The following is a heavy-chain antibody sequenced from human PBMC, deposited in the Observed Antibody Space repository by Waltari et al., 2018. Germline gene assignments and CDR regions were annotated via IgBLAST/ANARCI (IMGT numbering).Heavy chain of an antibody. D-gene: IGHD2-21*02. V-gene: IGHV1-69*08. Sequence: QVQLVQSGAEVKKPGSSVKVSCQASGGTFSSYTISWVRQPPGQGLEWMGRIIPILGIANYAQKFQGRVTITADKSTSTAYMELSSLRSEDTAVYYCARDLTCGGDCSIWFDPWGQGTLVTVSS. J-gene: IGHJ5*02. CDR1: GGTFSSYT. CDR2: IIPILGIA. CDR3: ARDLTCGGDCSIWFDP.